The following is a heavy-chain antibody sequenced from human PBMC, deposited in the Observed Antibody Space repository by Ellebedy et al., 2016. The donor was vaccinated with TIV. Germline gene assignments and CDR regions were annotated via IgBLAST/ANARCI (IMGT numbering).Heavy chain of an antibody. J-gene: IGHJ6*02. D-gene: IGHD3-3*01. Sequence: ASVKVSXKASGYTFTSYGISWVRQAPGQGLEWMGWISAYNGNTNYAQKLQGRVTMTTDTSTSTAYMELRSLRSDDTAVYYCARGHASGQYYYYGMDVWGQGTTVTVSS. CDR2: ISAYNGNT. V-gene: IGHV1-18*04. CDR1: GYTFTSYG. CDR3: ARGHASGQYYYYGMDV.